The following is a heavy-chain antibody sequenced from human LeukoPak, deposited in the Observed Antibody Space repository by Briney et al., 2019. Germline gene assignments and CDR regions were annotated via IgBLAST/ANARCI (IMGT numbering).Heavy chain of an antibody. J-gene: IGHJ1*01. D-gene: IGHD6-13*01. Sequence: SETLSLTCTVSGDSRKSYYWSWIRQPPGKGLEWIAYIHDSGSTNYDPSLTSRVTISVDTSNNQFSLRVTSVTAADTAVYYCARSTAADPGAFQYWGQGTLVTVSS. CDR3: ARSTAADPGAFQY. V-gene: IGHV4-59*01. CDR1: GDSRKSYY. CDR2: IHDSGST.